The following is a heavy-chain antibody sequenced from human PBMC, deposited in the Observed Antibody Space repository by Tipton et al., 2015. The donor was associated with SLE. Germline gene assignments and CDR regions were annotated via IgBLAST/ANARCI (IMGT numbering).Heavy chain of an antibody. CDR1: GFTFDDYA. J-gene: IGHJ3*02. CDR3: AKGDSSGWLGAFDI. D-gene: IGHD6-19*01. CDR2: ISWDGGST. Sequence: SLRLSCTASGFTFDDYAMHWVRQAPGKGLEWVSLISWDGGSTYYADSVKGRFTISRDNSKNSLYLQMNSLRAEDTALYYCAKGDSSGWLGAFDIWGQGTMVTVSS. V-gene: IGHV3-43D*03.